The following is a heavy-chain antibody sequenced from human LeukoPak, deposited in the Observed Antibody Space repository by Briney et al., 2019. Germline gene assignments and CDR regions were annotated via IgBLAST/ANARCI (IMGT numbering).Heavy chain of an antibody. D-gene: IGHD3-22*01. Sequence: GESLKISCKGSGYSLTSYWIGWVRQMPGKGLEWMGFIYPGDSDTRYSPSFQGQVTISADKSISTAYLQWSSLKASDTAIYYCARLDYYDSNGYYGAFDIWGQGTMVTVSS. J-gene: IGHJ3*02. CDR1: GYSLTSYW. CDR2: IYPGDSDT. V-gene: IGHV5-51*01. CDR3: ARLDYYDSNGYYGAFDI.